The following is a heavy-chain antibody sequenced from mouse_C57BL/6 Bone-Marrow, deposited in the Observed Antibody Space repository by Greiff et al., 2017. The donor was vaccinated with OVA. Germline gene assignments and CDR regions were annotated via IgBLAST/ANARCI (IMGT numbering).Heavy chain of an antibody. V-gene: IGHV1-64*01. CDR3: VYSNPWFAY. CDR1: GYTFTSYW. D-gene: IGHD2-5*01. CDR2: INPNSGST. Sequence: QVQLQQPGAELVKPGASVKLSCKASGYTFTSYWMHWVKQRPGQGLEWIGMINPNSGSTNYNEKFKSKATLTVDKSSSTAYMQLSSLTSEDSAVYYCVYSNPWFAYWGQGTLVTVSA. J-gene: IGHJ3*01.